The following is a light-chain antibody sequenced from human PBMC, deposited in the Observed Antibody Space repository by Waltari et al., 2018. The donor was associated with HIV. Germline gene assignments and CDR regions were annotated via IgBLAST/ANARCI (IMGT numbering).Light chain of an antibody. Sequence: QSVLTQPTSVSGAPGQRVTISCTGIGPNIGAGYDVHWYQQRPGTAPKVLIYGSTPRPSGAPDRFTGSKSGSSASLVITGLQAEDEADYYCHSYDSSLSGSVFGGGTKLTVL. CDR1: GPNIGAGYD. V-gene: IGLV1-40*01. CDR3: HSYDSSLSGSV. CDR2: GST. J-gene: IGLJ3*02.